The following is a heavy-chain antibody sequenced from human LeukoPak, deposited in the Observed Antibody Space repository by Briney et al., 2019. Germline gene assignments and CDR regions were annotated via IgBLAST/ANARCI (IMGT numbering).Heavy chain of an antibody. D-gene: IGHD2-2*01. CDR3: ARDEIVVVPAAIEYYYYYYGMDV. V-gene: IGHV3-7*01. CDR1: GFTFSSYW. Sequence: GGSLRLSCAASGFTFSSYWMSWVRQAPGKGLEWVANIKQDGSEKYYVDSVKGRFTISRDNAKNSLYLQMNSLRAEDTAVYCCARDEIVVVPAAIEYYYYYYGMDVWGQGTTVTVSS. CDR2: IKQDGSEK. J-gene: IGHJ6*02.